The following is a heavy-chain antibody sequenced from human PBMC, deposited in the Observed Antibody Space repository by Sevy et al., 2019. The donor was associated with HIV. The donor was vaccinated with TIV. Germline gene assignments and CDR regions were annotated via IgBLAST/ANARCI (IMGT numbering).Heavy chain of an antibody. CDR1: GGTFSSYA. V-gene: IGHV1-69*13. CDR2: IIPIFGTA. D-gene: IGHD5-12*01. Sequence: ASVKVSCKASGGTFSSYAISWVRQAPGQGLEWMGGIIPIFGTANYAQKFQGRVTITADESTSTAYMELSSLRSEDTAVYYCALSIVATTYYFDYWGQGTLVTVSS. CDR3: ALSIVATTYYFDY. J-gene: IGHJ4*02.